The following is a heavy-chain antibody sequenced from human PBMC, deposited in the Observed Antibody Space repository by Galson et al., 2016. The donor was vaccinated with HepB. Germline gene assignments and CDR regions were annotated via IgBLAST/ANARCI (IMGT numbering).Heavy chain of an antibody. V-gene: IGHV1-46*01. D-gene: IGHD3/OR15-3a*01. CDR2: INPSGGST. CDR3: ARGTGTGGYFDY. Sequence: SVKVSCKASGYTFTSYYMHWVRQAPGQGLEWMGIINPSGGSTSYAQKFQGRVTVTRDTSTSTVYMELSSLRSEDTAVYYCARGTGTGGYFDYWGQGTLVTCSS. CDR1: GYTFTSYY. J-gene: IGHJ4*02.